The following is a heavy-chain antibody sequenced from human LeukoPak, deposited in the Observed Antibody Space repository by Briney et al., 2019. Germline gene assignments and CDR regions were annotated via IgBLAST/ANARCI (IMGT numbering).Heavy chain of an antibody. J-gene: IGHJ4*02. D-gene: IGHD2-2*02. CDR2: INPNSGGT. CDR3: ARGILGYCSSTSCYTDY. CDR1: GYTFTGYY. V-gene: IGHV1-2*02. Sequence: ASVKVSCKASGYTFTGYYIHWVRQAPRQGLEWMGWINPNSGGTNYAQKFQGRVTMTRDTSISTAYMELSRLRSDDTAVYYCARGILGYCSSTSCYTDYWGQGTLVTVSS.